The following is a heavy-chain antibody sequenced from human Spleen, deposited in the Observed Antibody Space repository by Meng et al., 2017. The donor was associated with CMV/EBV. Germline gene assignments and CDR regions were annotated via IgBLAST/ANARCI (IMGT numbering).Heavy chain of an antibody. J-gene: IGHJ4*02. CDR2: ISGGGGNT. CDR3: AKAFSASWYREYYDD. V-gene: IGHV3-23*01. Sequence: GESLKISCAASGFTFSSYVMAWVRQAPGKGLEWVSAISGGGGNTYYADSVKGRFTVSRDNSKNTLYLQMNSLRAEDTALYYCAKAFSASWYREYYDDWGQGTLVTVSS. CDR1: GFTFSSYV. D-gene: IGHD6-13*01.